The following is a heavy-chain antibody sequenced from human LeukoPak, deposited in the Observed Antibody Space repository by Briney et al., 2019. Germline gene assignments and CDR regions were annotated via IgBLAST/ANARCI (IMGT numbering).Heavy chain of an antibody. CDR3: ARDPDFWTGYYYFDY. J-gene: IGHJ4*02. CDR1: GGSISSYY. D-gene: IGHD3/OR15-3a*01. Sequence: SETLSLTCTVSGGSISSYYWSWIRQPPGKGLEWIGSIYYSGTTYCNPSLKSRVTISVDTSKNQFSLRLSSVTAADTAVYYCARDPDFWTGYYYFDYWGQGILVTVSS. V-gene: IGHV4-59*12. CDR2: IYYSGTT.